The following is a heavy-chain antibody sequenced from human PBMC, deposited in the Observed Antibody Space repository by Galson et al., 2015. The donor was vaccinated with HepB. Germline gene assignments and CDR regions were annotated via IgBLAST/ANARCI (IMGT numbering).Heavy chain of an antibody. Sequence: SLTCAVYGGSFSGYYWSWIRQPPGKGLEWIGEINHSGSTNYNPSLKSRVTISVDTSKNQFSLKLSSVTAADTAVYYCARGGGRGYWGQGTLVTVSS. V-gene: IGHV4-34*01. CDR1: GGSFSGYY. CDR3: ARGGGRGY. J-gene: IGHJ4*02. D-gene: IGHD2-15*01. CDR2: INHSGST.